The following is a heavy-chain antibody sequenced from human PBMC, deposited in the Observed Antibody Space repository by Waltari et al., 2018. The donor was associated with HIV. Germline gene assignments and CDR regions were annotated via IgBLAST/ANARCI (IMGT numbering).Heavy chain of an antibody. J-gene: IGHJ5*02. D-gene: IGHD2-15*01. CDR1: GFTFNNGW. CDR3: STFLLVAGWFAA. CDR2: VKSKTDGGTI. Sequence: EVQLVESGGGVVKPGGSLKLSCVASGFTFNNGWMSWVRQVPGRGREWMGRVKSKTDGGTIDYSAPVKGRFTISRDESESFLYLQMNSLKTEDTGIYFCSTFLLVAGWFAAWGPGTLVTVSS. V-gene: IGHV3-15*05.